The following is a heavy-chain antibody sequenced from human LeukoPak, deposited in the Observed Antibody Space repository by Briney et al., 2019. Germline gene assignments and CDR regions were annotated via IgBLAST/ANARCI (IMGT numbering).Heavy chain of an antibody. CDR1: GFTFSSYA. Sequence: QPGGSLRLSCAASGFTFSSYAMSWVRQAPGKGLEWVSAISGSGFTYYADSVKGRFTISRDNSKNTLYLQMNSLRAEDTAVYYCARDARIVGATWWGQGTLVTVSS. CDR2: ISGSGFT. CDR3: ARDARIVGATW. V-gene: IGHV3-23*01. D-gene: IGHD1-26*01. J-gene: IGHJ4*02.